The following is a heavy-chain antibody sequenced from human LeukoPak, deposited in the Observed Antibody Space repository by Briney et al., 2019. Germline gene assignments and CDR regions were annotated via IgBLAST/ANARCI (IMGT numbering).Heavy chain of an antibody. CDR3: AVYCSSTSCQERITIFGVVLGFDY. V-gene: IGHV1-46*01. CDR1: GYTFTSYY. Sequence: ASVKVSCKASGYTFTSYYMHWVRQAPGQGLEWMGIINPSGGSTSYAQKFQGRVTMTRDTSTSTVYMELSRLRSDDTAVYYCAVYCSSTSCQERITIFGVVLGFDYWGQGTLVTVPS. D-gene: IGHD3-3*01. J-gene: IGHJ4*02. CDR2: INPSGGST.